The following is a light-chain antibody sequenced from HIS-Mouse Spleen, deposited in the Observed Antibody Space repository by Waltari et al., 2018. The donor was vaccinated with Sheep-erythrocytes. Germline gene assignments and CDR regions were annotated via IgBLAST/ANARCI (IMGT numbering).Light chain of an antibody. CDR2: EDN. V-gene: IGLV6-57*02. CDR1: SGSIASHH. J-gene: IGLJ2*01. Sequence: NFMLTQPHSVSESPGKTVTIPCTGSSGSIASHHVQWYQQRPGSAPTTVIYEDNQRPSGVPDRFSGSIDSSSNSASLTISGLKTEDEADYYCQSYDSSNHVVFGGGTKLTVL. CDR3: QSYDSSNHVV.